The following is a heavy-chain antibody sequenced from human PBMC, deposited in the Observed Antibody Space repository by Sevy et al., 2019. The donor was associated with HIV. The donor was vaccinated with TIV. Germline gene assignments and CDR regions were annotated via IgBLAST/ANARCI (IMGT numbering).Heavy chain of an antibody. J-gene: IGHJ4*02. D-gene: IGHD2-8*01. CDR2: FSFGCGRI. CDR3: AREGCTKPHDY. V-gene: IGHV3-23*01. Sequence: GGSLRLSCEASGFTFSKYSMSWVRQAPGKGLEWVSTFSFGCGRINYADSVKGRFTISRDDSKNTLYLQMNSLRAEDTEVYYCAREGCTKPHDYWGQGTLVTVSS. CDR1: GFTFSKYS.